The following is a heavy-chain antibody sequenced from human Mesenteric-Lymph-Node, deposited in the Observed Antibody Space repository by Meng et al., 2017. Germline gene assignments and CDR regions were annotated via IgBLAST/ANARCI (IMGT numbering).Heavy chain of an antibody. J-gene: IGHJ4*02. CDR1: GGSISNYY. CDR3: AREFYDTSGYYYFDY. Sequence: SETLSLTCRVSGGSISNYYWSWIRQPPGKGLEWIGFVYSSGSTNYNPSLKTRVTLSLDTSKNQFSLKLNSVTAADTAVYYCAREFYDTSGYYYFDYWGQGTRVTVSS. CDR2: VYSSGST. D-gene: IGHD3-22*01. V-gene: IGHV4-59*01.